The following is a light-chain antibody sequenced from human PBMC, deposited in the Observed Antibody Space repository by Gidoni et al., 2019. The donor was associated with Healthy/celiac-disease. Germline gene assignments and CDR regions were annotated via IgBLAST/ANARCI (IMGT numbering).Light chain of an antibody. CDR1: QSVSSSY. Sequence: SQSVSSSYLAWYQQKPGLVPRLLIYDASSRATGIPDRFSGSGSGTDFTLTISRLEPEDFAVYYCQQYGSSPSFGGGTKVEIK. V-gene: IGKV3D-20*01. J-gene: IGKJ4*01. CDR3: QQYGSSPS. CDR2: DAS.